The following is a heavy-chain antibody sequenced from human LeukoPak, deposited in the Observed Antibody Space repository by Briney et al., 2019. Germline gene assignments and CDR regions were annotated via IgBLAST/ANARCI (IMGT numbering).Heavy chain of an antibody. V-gene: IGHV3-64D*09. CDR1: GFTFSSYA. Sequence: PGGSLRLSCSASGFTFSSYAMHWVRQAPGKGLEYVSGISSNGGRTDYADSAKGRFTISRDNSKNTLYLQMSSLRAEDTAVYYCVKGITMIAKLPLDYWGQGTLVTVSS. J-gene: IGHJ4*02. CDR2: ISSNGGRT. D-gene: IGHD3-22*01. CDR3: VKGITMIAKLPLDY.